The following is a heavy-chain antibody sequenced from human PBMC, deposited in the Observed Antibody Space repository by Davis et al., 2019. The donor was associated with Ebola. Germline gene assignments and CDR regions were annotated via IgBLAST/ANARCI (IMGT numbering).Heavy chain of an antibody. CDR2: ISSSSSTI. Sequence: GESLKISCAASGFTFSSYSMNWVRQAPGKGLEWVSYISSSSSTIYYADSVKGRFTISRDNAKNSLYLQMNSLRAEDTAVYYCARGPGGYPETGDYWGQGTLVTVSS. D-gene: IGHD2-8*02. CDR3: ARGPGGYPETGDY. J-gene: IGHJ4*02. CDR1: GFTFSSYS. V-gene: IGHV3-48*04.